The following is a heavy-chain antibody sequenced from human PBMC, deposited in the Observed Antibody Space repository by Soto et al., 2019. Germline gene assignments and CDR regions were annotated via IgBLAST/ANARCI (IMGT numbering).Heavy chain of an antibody. Sequence: QVQLMQSGAEVKKPGASVTVSCEAFGDTFTNYYIHWVRQAPGQGLEWMGTVNPSGGHTTYAQHFRGRVTMTRDKSTRTLYRELTSLTSDDTAVYYCARGGHVVVVTAALDYWGQGTLVTVSS. D-gene: IGHD2-21*02. CDR2: VNPSGGHT. CDR3: ARGGHVVVVTAALDY. V-gene: IGHV1-46*01. J-gene: IGHJ4*02. CDR1: GDTFTNYY.